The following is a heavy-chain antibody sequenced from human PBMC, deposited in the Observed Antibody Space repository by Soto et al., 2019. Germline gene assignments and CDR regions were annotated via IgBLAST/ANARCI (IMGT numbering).Heavy chain of an antibody. D-gene: IGHD2-2*01. Sequence: VGSLRLSCGAPGFTFSSYAMSWVRQAPGKGLEWVSAISDSGGSTYYADSMKGRFTISRDNSKNTLYLQMNSLRAEDTAIYYCAKDLTSTSRTPELWGQGTLVTVSS. J-gene: IGHJ4*02. CDR2: ISDSGGST. V-gene: IGHV3-23*01. CDR1: GFTFSSYA. CDR3: AKDLTSTSRTPEL.